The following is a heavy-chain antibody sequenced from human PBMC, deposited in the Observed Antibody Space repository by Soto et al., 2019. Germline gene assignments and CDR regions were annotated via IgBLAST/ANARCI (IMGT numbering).Heavy chain of an antibody. CDR1: GSSMSSYY. Sequence: LSLTCAVSGSSMSSYYWGWVRQPPGKGLEWIGSIFHSGHSYYNPSLKSRVILSVDTSKNQFSLNLTSAIAADTAVYYCAREDDGMDVWGQGTTVTVSS. CDR2: IFHSGHS. J-gene: IGHJ6*02. V-gene: IGHV4-38-2*02. CDR3: AREDDGMDV.